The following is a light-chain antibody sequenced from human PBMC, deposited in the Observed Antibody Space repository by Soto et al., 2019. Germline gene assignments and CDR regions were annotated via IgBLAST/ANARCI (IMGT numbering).Light chain of an antibody. CDR3: QQYNNWPLT. V-gene: IGKV3-15*01. CDR2: GAS. Sequence: EILMTQSPATLSVSPGERATLSCRASQSVRSNLNWYQQKPGQAPRRLTYGASTRATGIPARFSCSGSGTEFTLTISSLQSEDFAVYYCQQYNNWPLTFGGGTKVEIK. CDR1: QSVRSN. J-gene: IGKJ4*01.